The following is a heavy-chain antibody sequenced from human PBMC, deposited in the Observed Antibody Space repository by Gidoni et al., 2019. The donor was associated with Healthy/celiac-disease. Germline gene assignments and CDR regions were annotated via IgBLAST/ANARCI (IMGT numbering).Heavy chain of an antibody. CDR1: GFTFSSYA. CDR2: ISGSGGST. D-gene: IGHD2-2*02. Sequence: EVQLLEPGGGLVQPGGSLRLSCAASGFTFSSYAMSWVRQAPGKGLEWVSAISGSGGSTYYADSVKGRFTISRDNSKNTLYLQMNSLRAEDTAVYYCAKDSTLLFIVVVPAAIFDYWGQGTLVTVSS. V-gene: IGHV3-23*01. J-gene: IGHJ4*02. CDR3: AKDSTLLFIVVVPAAIFDY.